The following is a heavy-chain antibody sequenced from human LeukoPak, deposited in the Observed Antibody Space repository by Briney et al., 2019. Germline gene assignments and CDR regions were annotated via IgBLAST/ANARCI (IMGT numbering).Heavy chain of an antibody. D-gene: IGHD3-10*01. Sequence: PGGSLRLSCAASGFSFSSYNMYWVRQAPGQGLEWVSSITTTGGSIYYADSVRGRFTISRDNAKNTLYLQMNSLRAEDTAVYYCARDTGYYFDYWGQGTLVTVSS. CDR2: ITTTGGSI. CDR3: ARDTGYYFDY. CDR1: GFSFSSYN. J-gene: IGHJ4*02. V-gene: IGHV3-21*03.